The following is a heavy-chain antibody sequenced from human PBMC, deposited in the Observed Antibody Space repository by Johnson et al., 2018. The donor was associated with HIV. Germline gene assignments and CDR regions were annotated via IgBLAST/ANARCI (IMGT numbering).Heavy chain of an antibody. CDR3: AKVSGGGIVRWDI. D-gene: IGHD3-10*01. CDR2: IGTAGDT. J-gene: IGHJ3*02. CDR1: GFTFSSYD. Sequence: VQLVESGGGLVQPGGSLRLSCAASGFTFSSYDMHWVRQATGKGLEWVSAIGTAGDTYYPGSVKGRFTISRENAKNSLYLQMNSLRAEDTAVYYCAKVSGGGIVRWDIWGQGTRVTVSS. V-gene: IGHV3-13*01.